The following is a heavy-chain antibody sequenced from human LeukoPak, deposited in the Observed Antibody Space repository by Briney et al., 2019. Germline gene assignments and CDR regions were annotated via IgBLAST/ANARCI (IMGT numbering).Heavy chain of an antibody. CDR2: IYYSGST. Sequence: SGTLSLTCTVSGGSISSYYWSWIRQPPGKGLEWIGYIYYSGSTNYNPSLKSRVTISVDTSKNQFSLKLSSVTAADTAVYYCARAGYDFWSGYYTGCWFDPWGQGTLVTVSS. V-gene: IGHV4-59*01. D-gene: IGHD3-3*01. J-gene: IGHJ5*02. CDR3: ARAGYDFWSGYYTGCWFDP. CDR1: GGSISSYY.